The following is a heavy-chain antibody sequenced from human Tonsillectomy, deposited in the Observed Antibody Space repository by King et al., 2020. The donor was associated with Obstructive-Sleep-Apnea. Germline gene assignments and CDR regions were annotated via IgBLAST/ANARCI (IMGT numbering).Heavy chain of an antibody. Sequence: VQLVESGGGVVQPGRSLRLSFATSGFTFRSYAMHWVRQAPGKGLEWVAVTSYDGRNKHHADSLKVRFTISRDNSKNMLYLQMNSLRAEDTAVYYCAREFNDYEDFYGLDVWGQGTTVTVSS. CDR3: AREFNDYEDFYGLDV. D-gene: IGHD4-17*01. CDR1: GFTFRSYA. CDR2: TSYDGRNK. J-gene: IGHJ6*02. V-gene: IGHV3-30*04.